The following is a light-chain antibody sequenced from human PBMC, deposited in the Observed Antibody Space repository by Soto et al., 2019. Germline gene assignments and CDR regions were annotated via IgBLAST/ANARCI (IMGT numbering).Light chain of an antibody. V-gene: IGLV2-8*01. Sequence: QSALTQPPSASGSLGQSVTISCTGTSSDVGGYNYVSWHQQHPGKAPKVVIYEVTKRPPGVPDRFSGSKSGNTASLTVSGLQAEDEADYYCSSFAGGGNPVLLGGGTQLTVL. CDR3: SSFAGGGNPVL. CDR1: SSDVGGYNY. CDR2: EVT. J-gene: IGLJ2*01.